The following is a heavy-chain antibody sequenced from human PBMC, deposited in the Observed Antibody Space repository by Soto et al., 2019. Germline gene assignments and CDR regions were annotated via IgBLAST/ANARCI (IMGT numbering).Heavy chain of an antibody. CDR1: GYTFTSYY. J-gene: IGHJ4*02. V-gene: IGHV1-46*01. Sequence: ASVKVSCKASGYTFTSYYMHWVRQAPGQGLEWMEIINPSGGSTSYAQKFQGRVTMTRDTTTSTVYMELSSLRSEDTAVYYCARDRATVTTPATYDDYWGQGTLVTVSS. CDR3: ARDRATVTTPATYDDY. CDR2: INPSGGST. D-gene: IGHD4-17*01.